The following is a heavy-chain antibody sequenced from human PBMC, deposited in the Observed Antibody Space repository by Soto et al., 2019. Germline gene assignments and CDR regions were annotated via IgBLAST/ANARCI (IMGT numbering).Heavy chain of an antibody. D-gene: IGHD3-22*01. V-gene: IGHV1-46*04. CDR3: ARESSGYYWVH. CDR1: GYTLTGYY. Sequence: QVQLVQSGAEVRKPGASVRVSCKASGYTLTGYYMHWVRQAPGHELEWMGRINPSDGSTGYTQKMQDRLTLIRDTSTSTVYMELSSLKSEDTAVYYCARESSGYYWVHWVQGTLVTV. CDR2: INPSDGST. J-gene: IGHJ4*02.